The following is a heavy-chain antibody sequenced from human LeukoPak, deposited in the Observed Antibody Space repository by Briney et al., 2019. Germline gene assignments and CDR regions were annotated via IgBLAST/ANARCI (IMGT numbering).Heavy chain of an antibody. CDR2: IYHSGST. D-gene: IGHD2-2*01. J-gene: IGHJ4*02. Sequence: SETLSLTCAVSGGSISSGGYSWSWIRQPPGKGLEWIGYIYHSGSTYYNPSLKSRVTISVDRSKNQFSLKLSSVTAADTAVYYCARARSYAKWYYFDYWGQGTLVTVSS. CDR3: ARARSYAKWYYFDY. CDR1: GGSISSGGYS. V-gene: IGHV4-30-2*01.